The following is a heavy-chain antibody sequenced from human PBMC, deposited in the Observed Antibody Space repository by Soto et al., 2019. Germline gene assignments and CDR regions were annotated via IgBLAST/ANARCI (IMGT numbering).Heavy chain of an antibody. CDR2: IYYSGST. V-gene: IGHV4-39*01. J-gene: IGHJ4*02. CDR3: ATRMLGAQRADY. CDR1: GGSISSSSYY. Sequence: PSETLSLTCTVSGGSISSSSYYWGWIRQPPGKGLEWIGSIYYSGSTYYNPSLKSRITVSVDTSSNQFSLKLSSVTAADTAMYYCATRMLGAQRADYWGQGTLVTVSS. D-gene: IGHD1-26*01.